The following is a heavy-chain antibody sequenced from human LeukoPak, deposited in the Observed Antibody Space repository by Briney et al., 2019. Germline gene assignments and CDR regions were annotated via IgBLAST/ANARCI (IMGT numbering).Heavy chain of an antibody. V-gene: IGHV4-59*01. CDR1: GXSISSYY. Sequence: SETLSLTCTVSGXSISSYYWSWIRQPPGKGLEWIGYIYYSGCTTYNPSLKSRVTISVDTSKNQFSLKLSSVTAADTAVYYCSRDKQPGDYWGPGTLVTVSS. CDR3: SRDKQPGDY. J-gene: IGHJ4*02. D-gene: IGHD5-18*01. CDR2: IYYSGCT.